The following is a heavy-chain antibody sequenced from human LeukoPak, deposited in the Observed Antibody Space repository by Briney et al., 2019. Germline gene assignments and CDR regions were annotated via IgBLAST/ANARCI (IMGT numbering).Heavy chain of an antibody. Sequence: ASVKVSCKASGYTFTSYDINWVRQATGQGLEWMGWMNPNSGNTGYAQKFQGRVTMTRNTSISTAYMELSSLRSEDTAVYYCARADTAMVSYYYGMDVWGQGTTVTASS. V-gene: IGHV1-8*01. D-gene: IGHD5-18*01. J-gene: IGHJ6*02. CDR3: ARADTAMVSYYYGMDV. CDR1: GYTFTSYD. CDR2: MNPNSGNT.